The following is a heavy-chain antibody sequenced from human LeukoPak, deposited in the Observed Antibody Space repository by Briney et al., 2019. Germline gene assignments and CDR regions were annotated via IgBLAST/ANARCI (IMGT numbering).Heavy chain of an antibody. CDR3: ARAAEYSSGWYLFDY. Sequence: SETLSLTCTVSGSSISNYYWTWIRQPAGKGLEWIGRIYTSGGTNNNPSLKTRVTMSVDTSKNQVSLKLSSATAADTAMYYCARAAEYSSGWYLFDYWGQGILVTVSA. CDR1: GSSISNYY. V-gene: IGHV4-4*07. J-gene: IGHJ4*02. D-gene: IGHD6-19*01. CDR2: IYTSGGT.